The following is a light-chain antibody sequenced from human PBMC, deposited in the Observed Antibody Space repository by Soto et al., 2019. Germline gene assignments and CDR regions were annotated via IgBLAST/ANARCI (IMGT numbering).Light chain of an antibody. Sequence: EIVLTQSPGTLSLSPGERATLSCRASQSVSSSYLAWYQQKPGQAPRLLIYGASSRATGIPDRFSGSGSGTDFTLTISRLEPEDFAVYYCKQYSIAHRYTFGQGTKLEIK. V-gene: IGKV3-20*01. CDR2: GAS. J-gene: IGKJ2*01. CDR1: QSVSSSY. CDR3: KQYSIAHRYT.